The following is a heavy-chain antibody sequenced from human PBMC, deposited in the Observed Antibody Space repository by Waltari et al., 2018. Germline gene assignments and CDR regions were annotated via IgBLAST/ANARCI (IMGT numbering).Heavy chain of an antibody. D-gene: IGHD7-27*01. CDR3: ARFTGIHWDY. CDR1: AGSINPYF. CDR2: IHYRGST. Sequence: QVQLQEAGPGLVKPSETLSLTRTIPAGSINPYFWSWIRQPPGKGLEWIWYIHYRGSTGSNPPVKSRVTISLDPTRNQFSLQLISLTTAATAIYYCARFTGIHWDYWGQGTLVTASS. J-gene: IGHJ4*02. V-gene: IGHV4-59*01.